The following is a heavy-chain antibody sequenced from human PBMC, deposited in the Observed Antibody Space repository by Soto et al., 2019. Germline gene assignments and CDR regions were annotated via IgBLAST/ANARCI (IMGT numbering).Heavy chain of an antibody. CDR3: ARGGENNFWSGLPDY. J-gene: IGHJ4*02. CDR2: VSYDASNK. Sequence: QVHLVESGGGVVQPGKSLSLSCAASGFTFSRFAINWVRQTPGKGLEWVAVVSYDASNKMYADSVKGRFTISRDNSRNMEFLQMSSLSAEDTAIYYCARGGENNFWSGLPDYWGQGTLVTVSS. V-gene: IGHV3-30*15. CDR1: GFTFSRFA. D-gene: IGHD3-3*01.